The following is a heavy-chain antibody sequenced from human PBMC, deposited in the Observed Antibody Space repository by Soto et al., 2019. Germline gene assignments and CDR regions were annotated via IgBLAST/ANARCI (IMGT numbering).Heavy chain of an antibody. J-gene: IGHJ4*02. CDR3: AHHILTGLHVLFDY. V-gene: IGHV2-5*02. CDR2: IYWDDDK. Sequence: QITLKESGPTLVKPTQTLTLTCTFSGFSLSTSGVGVGWIRQPPGKALEWLALIYWDDDKRYSPSLKSRLTITKDTSKNQVVLTMTNMDPVDTATYYCAHHILTGLHVLFDYWGQGTLVTVSS. D-gene: IGHD3-9*01. CDR1: GFSLSTSGVG.